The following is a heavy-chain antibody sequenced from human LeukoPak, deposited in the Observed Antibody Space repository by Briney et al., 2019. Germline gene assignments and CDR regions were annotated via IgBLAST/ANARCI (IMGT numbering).Heavy chain of an antibody. CDR1: GFTFSDDY. Sequence: GGSLRLSCAASGFTFSDDYMSWVRQAPGKGLEWVSFIRSNAYGATTEYAASVKGRFTISRDDSKSIAYLQMNSLKTEDTAVYYCNRADYYGSGSPISLDVWGKGTTVTVSS. V-gene: IGHV3-49*04. J-gene: IGHJ6*04. D-gene: IGHD3-10*01. CDR2: IRSNAYGATT. CDR3: NRADYYGSGSPISLDV.